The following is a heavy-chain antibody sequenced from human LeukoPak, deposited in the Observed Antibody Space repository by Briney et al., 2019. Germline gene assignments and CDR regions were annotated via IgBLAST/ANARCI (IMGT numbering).Heavy chain of an antibody. CDR3: ARTGGIAVAVTPYYFDY. V-gene: IGHV3-30-3*01. Sequence: GRSLRLSCAASGFTFSSYAMHWVRQAPGKGLEWVAVISYDGSNKYYADSVKGRFTISRDNSKNTLYLQMNSLRAEDTAVYYCARTGGIAVAVTPYYFDYWGQGTLVTVSS. CDR1: GFTFSSYA. D-gene: IGHD6-19*01. J-gene: IGHJ4*02. CDR2: ISYDGSNK.